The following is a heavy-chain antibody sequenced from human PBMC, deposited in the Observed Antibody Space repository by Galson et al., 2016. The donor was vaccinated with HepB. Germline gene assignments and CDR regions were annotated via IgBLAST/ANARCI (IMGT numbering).Heavy chain of an antibody. CDR1: GGSISNYY. D-gene: IGHD3-10*01. CDR3: ARMGSYYGSGSYGDRDNWFDS. V-gene: IGHV4-59*01. CDR2: IFHSGST. Sequence: SETLSLTCNVSGGSISNYYWSWIRQPPGKGREWIGYIFHSGSTNYNPALKSRVTISVDTSKNQFSLKLSSVTAADPAVYWCARMGSYYGSGSYGDRDNWFDSWGQGTLVPVSS. J-gene: IGHJ5*01.